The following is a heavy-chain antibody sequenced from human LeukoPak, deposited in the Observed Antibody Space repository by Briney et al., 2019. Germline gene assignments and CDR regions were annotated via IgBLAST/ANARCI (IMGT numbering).Heavy chain of an antibody. CDR1: GYTFTGYY. J-gene: IGHJ4*02. CDR3: ARGGVWRYYYDSSGYYYLDY. CDR2: INPNSGGT. V-gene: IGHV1-2*02. D-gene: IGHD3-22*01. Sequence: GASVKVSCKASGYTFTGYYMHWVRQAPGQGLEWMGWINPNSGGTNYAQKFQGRVTMTRDTSISTAYMELSRLRSDDTAVYYCARGGVWRYYYDSSGYYYLDYWGQGTLVTVSS.